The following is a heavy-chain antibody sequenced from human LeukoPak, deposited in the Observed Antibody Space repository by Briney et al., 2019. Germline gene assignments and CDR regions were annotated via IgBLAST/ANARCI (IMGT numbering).Heavy chain of an antibody. CDR3: VGGGPDWWSNFDY. D-gene: IGHD3-3*01. CDR1: GYTFTSYG. CDR2: ISAYNGNT. Sequence: ASVKVSCKASGYTFTSYGISWVRQAPGQGLEWMGWISAYNGNTNYAQKLQGRVTMTTDTSTSTAYMELRSLRSDEAAGLYFVGGGPDWWSNFDYWGHGTLVTVSS. V-gene: IGHV1-18*01. J-gene: IGHJ4*01.